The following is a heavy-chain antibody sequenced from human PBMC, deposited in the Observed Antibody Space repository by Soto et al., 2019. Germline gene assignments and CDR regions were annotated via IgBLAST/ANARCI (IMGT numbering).Heavy chain of an antibody. J-gene: IGHJ5*02. D-gene: IGHD1-7*01. CDR2: IYYSGST. Sequence: SETLSLTCTVSGGSISSSSYYWGWIRQPPGKGLEWIGSIYYSGSTYYNPSLKGRVTISVDMSKNQFSLKLSSVTAADTAVYYCARHAGVVWNYHVEWFDPWGQGTLVTVSS. V-gene: IGHV4-39*01. CDR3: ARHAGVVWNYHVEWFDP. CDR1: GGSISSSSYY.